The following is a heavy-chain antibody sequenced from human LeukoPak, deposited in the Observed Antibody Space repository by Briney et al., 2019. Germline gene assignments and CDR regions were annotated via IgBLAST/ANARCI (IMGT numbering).Heavy chain of an antibody. Sequence: ASVKVSCRASGYTFTGYYMHWVRQAPGQGLEWMGWINPNSGGTNYAQKFQGRVTITRDASISTAYMELSRLRSDDTAVYYCARALTYYYDSSGHDFDYWGQGTLVTVSS. CDR3: ARALTYYYDSSGHDFDY. CDR1: GYTFTGYY. CDR2: INPNSGGT. D-gene: IGHD3-22*01. J-gene: IGHJ4*02. V-gene: IGHV1-2*02.